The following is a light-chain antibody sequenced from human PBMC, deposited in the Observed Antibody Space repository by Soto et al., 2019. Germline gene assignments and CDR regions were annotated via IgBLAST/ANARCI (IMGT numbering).Light chain of an antibody. CDR1: QSISSW. J-gene: IGKJ2*02. V-gene: IGKV1-5*03. Sequence: DIQMTQSPSTLSASVGDRVTITCRASQSISSWLAWYQQKPGKAPKLLIFKASSLASGVPSRFSGSGSGTEFTLTISSLQPDDFATYYCQQYNRYPCTFGQGTRLEMK. CDR3: QQYNRYPCT. CDR2: KAS.